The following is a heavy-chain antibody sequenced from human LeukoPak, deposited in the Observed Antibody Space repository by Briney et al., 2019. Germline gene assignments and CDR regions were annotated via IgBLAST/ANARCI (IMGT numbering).Heavy chain of an antibody. J-gene: IGHJ4*02. CDR2: ISGYNGNT. D-gene: IGHD6-6*01. CDR3: ARDISSYSSSE. V-gene: IGHV1-18*01. Sequence: ASVKVSCKASGYTFTSYGISWVRQAPGQGLEWMGWISGYNGNTNYVEKFQGRVTTTTDTSTSTAYMELRSLRSDDTAVYCCARDISSYSSSEWGQGTLVTVSS. CDR1: GYTFTSYG.